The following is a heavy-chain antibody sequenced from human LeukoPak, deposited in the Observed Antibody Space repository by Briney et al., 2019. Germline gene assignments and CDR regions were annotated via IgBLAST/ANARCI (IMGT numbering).Heavy chain of an antibody. V-gene: IGHV3-74*01. CDR1: GFTFNDAW. J-gene: IGHJ4*02. CDR2: IKSDGNIT. D-gene: IGHD3-3*01. CDR3: GRSGDFWSGSGVAY. Sequence: GGSLRLSCAASGFTFNDAWMYWVRQAPGKGLVWVSQIKSDGNITNYADSVKGRFTISRDNAKNTLFLQMNSLRAEDTAVYYCGRSGDFWSGSGVAYWGQGTLVTVSS.